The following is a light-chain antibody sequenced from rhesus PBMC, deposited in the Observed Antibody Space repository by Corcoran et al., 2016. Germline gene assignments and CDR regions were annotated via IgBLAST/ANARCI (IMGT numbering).Light chain of an antibody. J-gene: IGKJ2*01. CDR2: AAS. Sequence: DIQMTQSPSSLSVSVGDRVTITCRASQTINSYLAWYQENPGKVPKLLTYAASSLESGVPSRFSGSGSGTDFTLSISILQPEDFATYYCQHHFGHPYSFGQGTKVEIK. V-gene: IGKV1-44*01. CDR1: QTINSY. CDR3: QHHFGHPYS.